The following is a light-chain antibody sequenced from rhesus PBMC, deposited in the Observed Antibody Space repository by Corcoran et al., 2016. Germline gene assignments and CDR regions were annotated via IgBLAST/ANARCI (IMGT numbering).Light chain of an antibody. J-gene: IGKJ4*01. V-gene: IGKV1-94*01. Sequence: DIQMTQSPSSLSASVGDRVTVTCRSSQDINQDLSWYQQNPGNAPTLLIYAATTFQTGGSSRFSGRCTGTDFTLTISSLQPEDVATYHCLQDYTTPLTVGGGTKVEIK. CDR1: QDINQD. CDR3: LQDYTTPLT. CDR2: AAT.